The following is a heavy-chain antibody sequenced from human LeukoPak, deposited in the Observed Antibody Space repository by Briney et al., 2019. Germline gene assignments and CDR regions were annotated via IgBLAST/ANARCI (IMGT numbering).Heavy chain of an antibody. D-gene: IGHD3-16*02. CDR3: ARSHDHLWGNYPDY. V-gene: IGHV4-59*11. CDR2: IYYSGST. CDR1: GGSISSHY. Sequence: SETLSLTCTVSGGSISSHYWNWIRQPPGKGLEWIGYIYYSGSTNYNPSLESRVTISVDTSKNQFSLRLNSVTAADTAMYYCARSHDHLWGNYPDYWGQGTLVTVSS. J-gene: IGHJ4*02.